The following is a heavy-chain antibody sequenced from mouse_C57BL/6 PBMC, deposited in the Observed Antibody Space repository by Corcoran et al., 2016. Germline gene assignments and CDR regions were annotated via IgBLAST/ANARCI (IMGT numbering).Heavy chain of an antibody. V-gene: IGHV9-3*01. CDR3: AREWGYDYDPYWYFDV. Sequence: QIQLVQSGPELKKPGETVKISCKASGYTFTTYGMSWVKQAPGKGLKWMGWINTYSGVPTYADDFKGRFVFSLETSASTAYLQINNLKNEDTATYFCAREWGYDYDPYWYFDVWGTGTTVTVSS. CDR1: GYTFTTYG. CDR2: INTYSGVP. J-gene: IGHJ1*03. D-gene: IGHD2-4*01.